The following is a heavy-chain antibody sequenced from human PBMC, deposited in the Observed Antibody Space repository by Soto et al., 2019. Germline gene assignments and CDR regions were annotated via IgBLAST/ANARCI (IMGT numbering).Heavy chain of an antibody. Sequence: VQLVESGGGLVQPGGSLRLSCAASGFSFNTYEMNWVHQAPGKGLEWVSYISTSGSTIYYADSVKGRFTISRDNGKNSLYLQMNSLRAEDTAVYYCAYGGSCDYWGQGTQVTVSS. CDR2: ISTSGSTI. D-gene: IGHD1-26*01. CDR3: AYGGSCDY. J-gene: IGHJ4*02. V-gene: IGHV3-48*03. CDR1: GFSFNTYE.